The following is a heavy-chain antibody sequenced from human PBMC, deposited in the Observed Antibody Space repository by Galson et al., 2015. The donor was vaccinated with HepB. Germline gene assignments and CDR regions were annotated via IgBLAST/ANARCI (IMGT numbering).Heavy chain of an antibody. CDR3: ARGPLSYSSGWQGDAFDI. Sequence: SLRLSCAASGLTFSDHYMDWVRQAPGKGLEWVGRTRNKANSYTTEYAASVKGRFTISRDDSKNSLYLQMNSLKTEDTAVYYCARGPLSYSSGWQGDAFDIWGQGTMVTVSS. CDR1: GLTFSDHY. D-gene: IGHD6-19*01. CDR2: TRNKANSYTT. J-gene: IGHJ3*02. V-gene: IGHV3-72*01.